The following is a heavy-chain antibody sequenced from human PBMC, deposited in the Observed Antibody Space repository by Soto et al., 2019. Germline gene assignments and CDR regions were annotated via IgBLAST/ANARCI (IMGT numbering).Heavy chain of an antibody. CDR2: IGTAGDT. D-gene: IGHD2-2*01. CDR3: ARAICPTLFDY. CDR1: GFTFSSYD. J-gene: IGHJ4*02. Sequence: PGGSLRLSCSASGFTFSSYDMHWVRQGPGKGLEWVSAIGTAGDTNYAGSVKGRFTISRENAKNSLYLQVNSLRAGDTAIYFCARAICPTLFDYWRQGSLVAVSS. V-gene: IGHV3-13*04.